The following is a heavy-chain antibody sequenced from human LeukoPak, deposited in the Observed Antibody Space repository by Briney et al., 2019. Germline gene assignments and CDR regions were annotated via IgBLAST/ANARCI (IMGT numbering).Heavy chain of an antibody. Sequence: PGGSLRLSCAASVNTFRSKSINCARQAPGKGLEWVPSISSSSSYIYYADSVKGRFTISRDNAKNSLYLQMNRLRAEDTAVYYCARGRASGDNYFDYWGQGTLVTVSS. CDR2: ISSSSSYI. V-gene: IGHV3-21*01. D-gene: IGHD4-17*01. J-gene: IGHJ4*02. CDR1: VNTFRSKS. CDR3: ARGRASGDNYFDY.